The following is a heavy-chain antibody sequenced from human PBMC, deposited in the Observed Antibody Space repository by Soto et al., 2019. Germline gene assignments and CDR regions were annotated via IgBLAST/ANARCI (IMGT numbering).Heavy chain of an antibody. J-gene: IGHJ4*02. CDR3: ARGAVTGTSLFDY. V-gene: IGHV3-48*02. D-gene: IGHD6-19*01. CDR2: INKNGFTI. CDR1: GFTLTTYS. Sequence: GGSMRLSCAVSGFTLTTYSMNWVRQAPGKGLEWISFINKNGFTIYYADSVKGRFTISRDYAKNSLYLQMDSLRHEDTAVYYCARGAVTGTSLFDYWGLGTLVTVSS.